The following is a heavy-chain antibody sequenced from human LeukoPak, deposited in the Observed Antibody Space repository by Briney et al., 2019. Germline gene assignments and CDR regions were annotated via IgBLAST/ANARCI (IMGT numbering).Heavy chain of an antibody. V-gene: IGHV3-30*04. CDR1: GFTFSSYA. J-gene: IGHJ4*02. D-gene: IGHD4-23*01. Sequence: GGSLRPSCAASGFTFSSYAMHWVRQAPGKGLEWVAVISYDGSNKYYADSVKGRFTISRDNSKNTLYLQMNSLRAEDTAVYYCASGHDYGGNEFDYWGQGTLVTVSS. CDR2: ISYDGSNK. CDR3: ASGHDYGGNEFDY.